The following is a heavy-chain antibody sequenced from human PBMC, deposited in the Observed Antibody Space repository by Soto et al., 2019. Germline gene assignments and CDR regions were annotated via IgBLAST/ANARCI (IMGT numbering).Heavy chain of an antibody. Sequence: ASVKVSCKASGYTFTSYDINWVRQATGQGLEWMGWMNPNSGNTGYAQKFQGRVTMTRNTSISTAYMELSSLRSEDTAVYYCARDSLTYYDFWSGYYEVYYYGMDVWGQGTTVTVSS. J-gene: IGHJ6*02. D-gene: IGHD3-3*01. CDR1: GYTFTSYD. CDR2: MNPNSGNT. V-gene: IGHV1-8*01. CDR3: ARDSLTYYDFWSGYYEVYYYGMDV.